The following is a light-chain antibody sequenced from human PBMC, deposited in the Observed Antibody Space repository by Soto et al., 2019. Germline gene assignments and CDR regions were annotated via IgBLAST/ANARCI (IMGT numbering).Light chain of an antibody. J-gene: IGKJ1*01. CDR1: QSVSRNY. Sequence: EIVLAQSPGTLSLSPGERATLSCRASQSVSRNYLAWYQHKPGQAPTLLIYGASRRTPGIPDRFSGSGSGTDFTLTISGLEPEDFEVYYCQQYGDSPRTFGQGTKVDIK. CDR2: GAS. CDR3: QQYGDSPRT. V-gene: IGKV3-20*01.